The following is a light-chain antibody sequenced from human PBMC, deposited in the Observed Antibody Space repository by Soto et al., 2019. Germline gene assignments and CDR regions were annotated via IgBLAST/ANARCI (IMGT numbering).Light chain of an antibody. V-gene: IGKV1-5*01. Sequence: DIQMTQSPSTLPASVGDRVTITCRASQSISSWLAWYQQKPGKAPKLLIYDASSLESGVPSRFSGSGSGTEFTLTISSLQPDDFATYYCQQFKTFGQGTKV. J-gene: IGKJ1*01. CDR1: QSISSW. CDR2: DAS. CDR3: QQFKT.